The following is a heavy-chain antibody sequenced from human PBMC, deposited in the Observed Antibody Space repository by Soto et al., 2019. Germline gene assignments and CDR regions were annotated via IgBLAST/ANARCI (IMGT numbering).Heavy chain of an antibody. CDR1: GFTFSSYS. CDR2: ISSSSSTI. CDR3: ARGAAAGFLSSYYYMDV. Sequence: GGSLRLSCAASGFTFSSYSMNWVRQAPGKGLEWASYISSSSSTIYYADSVRGRFTISRDNAKNSLYLQMNSLRAEDTAVYYCARGAAAGFLSSYYYMDVWGKGTTVTVSS. D-gene: IGHD6-13*01. V-gene: IGHV3-48*01. J-gene: IGHJ6*03.